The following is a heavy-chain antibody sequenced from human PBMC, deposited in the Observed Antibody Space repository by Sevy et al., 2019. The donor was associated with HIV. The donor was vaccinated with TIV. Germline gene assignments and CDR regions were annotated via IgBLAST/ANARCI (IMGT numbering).Heavy chain of an antibody. CDR2: INSDGSST. D-gene: IGHD3-10*01. V-gene: IGHV3-74*01. CDR3: ASPFTSPDY. J-gene: IGHJ4*02. Sequence: GESLKISCAASGFTFSSYWMHWVRQAPGKGLVWVSRINSDGSSTSYADSVKGRFTISRDNAKNTLYLQMNSLRAEDTAVYYCASPFTSPDYWGQGTLVTVSS. CDR1: GFTFSSYW.